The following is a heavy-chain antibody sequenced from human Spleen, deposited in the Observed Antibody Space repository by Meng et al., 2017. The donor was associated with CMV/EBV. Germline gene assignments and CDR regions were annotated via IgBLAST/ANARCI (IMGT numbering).Heavy chain of an antibody. CDR3: AREVDDSSSPFCFDY. CDR1: GGSVSSGSYY. D-gene: IGHD6-6*01. J-gene: IGHJ4*02. Sequence: GGSVSSGSYYWSWIRQPPGKGLEWIGYIYYSGSTYYNPSLKSRVTISVDTSKNQFSLKLSSVTAADTAVYYCAREVDDSSSPFCFDYWGQGTLVTVSS. CDR2: IYYSGST. V-gene: IGHV4-61*01.